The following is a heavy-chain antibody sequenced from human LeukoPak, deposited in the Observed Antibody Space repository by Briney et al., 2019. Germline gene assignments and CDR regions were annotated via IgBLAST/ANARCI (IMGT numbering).Heavy chain of an antibody. CDR1: GYSFTSYW. CDR2: IYPGDSDT. J-gene: IGHJ4*02. V-gene: IGHV5-51*01. D-gene: IGHD3-10*01. Sequence: GESLKISCKGSGYSFTSYWIGWVRQMPGKGLEWMGIIYPGDSDTRYSPFFQGHVTITADKSISTDYLQWSSLKASDTAMYYCARLVLWYSADYWGQGTLVTVSS. CDR3: ARLVLWYSADY.